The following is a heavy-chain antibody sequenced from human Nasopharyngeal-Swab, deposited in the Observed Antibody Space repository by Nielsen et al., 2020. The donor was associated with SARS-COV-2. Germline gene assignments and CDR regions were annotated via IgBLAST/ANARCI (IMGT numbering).Heavy chain of an antibody. Sequence: GGSLRLSCAASGFTFSSYDMHWVRQATGKVLEWVSAIGTAGDTYYPGSVKGRFTISRENAKNSLYLQMNSLRAGDTAVYHCARARPDIVVVPAALLFDPWGQGTLVTVSS. CDR2: IGTAGDT. CDR1: GFTFSSYD. V-gene: IGHV3-13*04. CDR3: ARARPDIVVVPAALLFDP. J-gene: IGHJ5*02. D-gene: IGHD2-2*01.